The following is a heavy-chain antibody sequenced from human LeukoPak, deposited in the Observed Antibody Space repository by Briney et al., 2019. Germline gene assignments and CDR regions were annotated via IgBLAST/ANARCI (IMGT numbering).Heavy chain of an antibody. D-gene: IGHD5-18*01. CDR1: GFTFSSYA. V-gene: IGHV3-23*01. CDR3: AKDREAGYSYGFFYDY. Sequence: PGGSLRLSCAVSGFTFSSYAMSWVRQAPGKWLEWVSAISGSGGSTYYAESVKGRFAISRDNSKNTLYLQMNSLGVEDTAVYYCAKDREAGYSYGFFYDYWGQGTLVTVSS. J-gene: IGHJ4*02. CDR2: ISGSGGST.